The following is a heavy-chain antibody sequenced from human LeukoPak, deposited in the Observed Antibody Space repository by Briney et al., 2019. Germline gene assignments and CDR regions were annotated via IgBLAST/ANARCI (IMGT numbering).Heavy chain of an antibody. Sequence: ASVKVSCKASGYTFTNYDITWVRQAPGQGLEWMGWLSVYNGNTNYAQKFQGRVTMTTDTSTSTAYMDLRSLRSDDTAVYYCARIEDYDFWSGYHTIDYWGQGTLVTVSS. CDR2: LSVYNGNT. V-gene: IGHV1-18*01. D-gene: IGHD3-3*01. J-gene: IGHJ4*02. CDR3: ARIEDYDFWSGYHTIDY. CDR1: GYTFTNYD.